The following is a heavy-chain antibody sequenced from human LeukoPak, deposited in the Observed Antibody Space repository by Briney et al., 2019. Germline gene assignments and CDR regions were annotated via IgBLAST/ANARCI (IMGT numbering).Heavy chain of an antibody. CDR2: VIPIFGKA. V-gene: IGHV1-69*05. J-gene: IGHJ5*02. CDR3: ARGHDYGDYGGLWFDP. D-gene: IGHD4-17*01. Sequence: SVKVSCKASGGTFSSYAISWVRQAPGQGLEWMGRVIPIFGKANYAQKFQGRITITTDESTSTAYIELSSLRSEDTAVYYCARGHDYGDYGGLWFDPWGQGTLVTVSS. CDR1: GGTFSSYA.